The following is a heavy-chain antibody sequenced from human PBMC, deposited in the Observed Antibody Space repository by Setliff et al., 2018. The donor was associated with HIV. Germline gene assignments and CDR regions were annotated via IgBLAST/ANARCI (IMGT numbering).Heavy chain of an antibody. Sequence: PGGSLRSPVQPLDSPSVAMLCTGSARLQVRDRVSSISSSSSYIYYADSVKGRFTISRDNAKNSLYLQMNSLRAEDTAVYYCARATVSSPGYSSGWYVYWGQGTLVTVSS. CDR1: DSPSVAML. D-gene: IGHD6-19*01. CDR3: ARATVSSPGYSSGWYVY. CDR2: ISSSSSYI. V-gene: IGHV3-21*01. J-gene: IGHJ4*02.